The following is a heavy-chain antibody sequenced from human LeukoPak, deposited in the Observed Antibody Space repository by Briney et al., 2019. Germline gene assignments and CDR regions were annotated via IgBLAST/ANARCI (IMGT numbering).Heavy chain of an antibody. D-gene: IGHD3-16*01. V-gene: IGHV1-2*02. Sequence: ASVKVSCKASGYTLTDYYLHWVRQAPGQGLKWMGWINPNSGATHSAQSFQARVTMTRDTSIASSYMELTGLESDDTAVYYCARGRRILGGPENAGDFFDFWGQGSLVTVSS. CDR3: ARGRRILGGPENAGDFFDF. CDR1: GYTLTDYY. CDR2: INPNSGAT. J-gene: IGHJ4*01.